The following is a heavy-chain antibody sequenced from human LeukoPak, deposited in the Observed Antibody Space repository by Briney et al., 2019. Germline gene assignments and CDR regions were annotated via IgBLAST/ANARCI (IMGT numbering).Heavy chain of an antibody. D-gene: IGHD3-22*01. CDR3: ARDLSNVVITSY. V-gene: IGHV1-2*02. CDR1: GYTFTGYY. CDR2: INPNSGGT. J-gene: IGHJ4*02. Sequence: ASVKVSCKASGYTFTGYYMHWVRQAPGQGLEWMGWINPNSGGTNYAQKFQGRVTMTRDTSISTAYMELSRLRPDDTAVYYCARDLSNVVITSYWGQGTLVTVSS.